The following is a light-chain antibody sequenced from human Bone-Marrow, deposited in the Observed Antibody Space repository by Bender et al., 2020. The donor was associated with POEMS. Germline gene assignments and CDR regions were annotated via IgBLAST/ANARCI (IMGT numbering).Light chain of an antibody. V-gene: IGLV3-25*03. J-gene: IGLJ3*02. CDR3: QSSDTSATSWP. Sequence: SSGLTQPPSVSVSPGQTARITCSGETLANQYGHWHQQKPGQAPVVVIFKDTERPSGIPERFSGYSSGTTVTLIISGVQPEDEADYYCQSSDTSATSWPFGGGTRLTVL. CDR2: KDT. CDR1: TLANQY.